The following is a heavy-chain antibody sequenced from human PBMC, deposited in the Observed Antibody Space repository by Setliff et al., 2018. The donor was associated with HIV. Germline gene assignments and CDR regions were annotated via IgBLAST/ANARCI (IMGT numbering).Heavy chain of an antibody. CDR1: GGSFSSYA. CDR2: ITPIFGIV. Sequence: GASVKVSCKVSGGSFSSYAITWVRQAPGQGLEWLGGITPIFGIVTYAQRFQDRVTITTDESTSAAYMELGSLRSEDTAVYYCASPPRGYSFHYGLDVWGQGTTVTVSS. J-gene: IGHJ6*02. V-gene: IGHV1-69*05. D-gene: IGHD6-25*01. CDR3: ASPPRGYSFHYGLDV.